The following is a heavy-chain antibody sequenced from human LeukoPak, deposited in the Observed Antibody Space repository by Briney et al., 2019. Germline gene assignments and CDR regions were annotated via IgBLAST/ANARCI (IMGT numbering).Heavy chain of an antibody. CDR3: ARGPSRDYGA. CDR1: GFIVSDYY. J-gene: IGHJ5*02. D-gene: IGHD3-16*01. V-gene: IGHV3-53*01. Sequence: GGSLRLSCAVSGFIVSDYYMSWVRQAPGKGLEWVSVIYSSGSAYYADSVKGRFTISRDNSKNTLYLQMNSLRAEDTAIYYCARGPSRDYGAWGQGTLVTVSS. CDR2: IYSSGSA.